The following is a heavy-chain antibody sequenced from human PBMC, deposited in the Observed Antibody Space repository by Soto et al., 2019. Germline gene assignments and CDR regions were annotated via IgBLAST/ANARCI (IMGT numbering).Heavy chain of an antibody. CDR2: IYHSGST. CDR3: ARVLSSTSYKRFWFDP. J-gene: IGHJ5*02. V-gene: IGHV4-30-2*01. D-gene: IGHD2-2*01. CDR1: GVSISSGGYS. Sequence: SATLSLTCAVSGVSISSGGYSWSWIRQPPGKGLEWIGYIYHSGSTYYNPSLKSRVTISVDRSKNQFSLKLSSVTAADTAVYYCARVLSSTSYKRFWFDPWGQGTLVTVSS.